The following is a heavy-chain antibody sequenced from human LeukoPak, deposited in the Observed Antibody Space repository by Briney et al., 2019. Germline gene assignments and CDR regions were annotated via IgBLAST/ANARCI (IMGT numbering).Heavy chain of an antibody. D-gene: IGHD1-20*01. CDR1: GGSISSGDYY. Sequence: SQTLSLPCTVSGGSISSGDYYWSWIRQPPGKGLEWIGYIYYSGSTYYNPSLKSRVTISVDTSKNQFSLKLSSVTAADTAVYYCARGSPPSITGTGHYYYYMDVWGKGTTVTVSS. V-gene: IGHV4-30-4*01. CDR2: IYYSGST. CDR3: ARGSPPSITGTGHYYYYMDV. J-gene: IGHJ6*03.